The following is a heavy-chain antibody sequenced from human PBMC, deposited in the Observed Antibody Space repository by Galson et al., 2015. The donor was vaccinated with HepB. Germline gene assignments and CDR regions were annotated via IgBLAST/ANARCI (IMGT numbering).Heavy chain of an antibody. CDR3: ASQNYYENSGYPEYNWFDP. D-gene: IGHD3-22*01. CDR2: INPNSGDT. CDR1: GYTFTGYY. V-gene: IGHV1-2*02. J-gene: IGHJ5*02. Sequence: SVKVSCKASGYTFTGYYMHWVRQAPGQGLEWMGWINPNSGDTNYAQKFQGRVAMTRDTSISTAYMELSRLRSGDTAVYYCASQNYYENSGYPEYNWFDPWGQGTLVTVSS.